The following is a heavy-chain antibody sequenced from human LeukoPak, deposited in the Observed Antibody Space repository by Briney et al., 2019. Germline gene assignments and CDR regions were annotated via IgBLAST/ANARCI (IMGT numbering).Heavy chain of an antibody. J-gene: IGHJ4*02. CDR3: ARRYSSGWYDY. V-gene: IGHV1-69*13. CDR2: IIPIFGTA. Sequence: ASVKVSCKASGGTFSSYAISWVRQAPGQGLEWVGGIIPIFGTANYAQKFQGRVTITADESTSTAYMELSSQRSEDTAVYYCARRYSSGWYDYWGQGTLVTVSS. CDR1: GGTFSSYA. D-gene: IGHD6-19*01.